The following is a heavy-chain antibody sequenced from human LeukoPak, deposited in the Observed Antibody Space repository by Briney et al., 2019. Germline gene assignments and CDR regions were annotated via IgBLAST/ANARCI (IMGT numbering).Heavy chain of an antibody. CDR2: ISGSGGST. J-gene: IGHJ4*02. CDR3: AKDSGGLDIVVVIAIFYFDY. V-gene: IGHV3-23*01. D-gene: IGHD2-21*01. Sequence: PGGSLRLSCAASGFTFSSYAMSWVRQAAGKGLEWVSAISGSGGSTYYADSVKGRFTISRDNSKNTLYLQMNSLRAEDTAVYYCAKDSGGLDIVVVIAIFYFDYWGQGTLVTVSS. CDR1: GFTFSSYA.